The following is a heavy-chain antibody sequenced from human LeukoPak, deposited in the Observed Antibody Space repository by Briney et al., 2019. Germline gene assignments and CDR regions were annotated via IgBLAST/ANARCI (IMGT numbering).Heavy chain of an antibody. V-gene: IGHV1-18*01. CDR2: ISAYNGNT. Sequence: GASVRVSCKASGYTFTTYGISWVRQAPGQGLEWMGWISAYNGNTDYTQKLQGRVTMTTDTSTSTAYMELRSLRSDDTAVYYCARGRGCTGGSCYAVYYYYGMDVWGQGTTVTVSS. CDR3: ARGRGCTGGSCYAVYYYYGMDV. D-gene: IGHD2-15*01. CDR1: GYTFTTYG. J-gene: IGHJ6*02.